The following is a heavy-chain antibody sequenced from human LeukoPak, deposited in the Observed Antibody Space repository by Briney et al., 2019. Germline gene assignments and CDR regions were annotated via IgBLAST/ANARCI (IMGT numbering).Heavy chain of an antibody. V-gene: IGHV1-46*01. CDR2: INPSGGNT. Sequence: ASVKVSCKASGYTFTNYHLHWVRQAPGQGLEWMGIINPSGGNTNYAQKLQGRVTMTTDTSTSTAYMELRSLRSDDTAVYYCARDRPDYYDSSGYWGQGTLVTVSS. CDR3: ARDRPDYYDSSGY. D-gene: IGHD3-22*01. CDR1: GYTFTNYH. J-gene: IGHJ4*02.